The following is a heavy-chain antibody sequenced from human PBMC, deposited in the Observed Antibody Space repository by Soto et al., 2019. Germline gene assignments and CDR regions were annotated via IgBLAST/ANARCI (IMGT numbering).Heavy chain of an antibody. V-gene: IGHV1-46*03. CDR1: GYTFTSYY. J-gene: IGHJ1*01. CDR2: INPSGGST. CDR3: ARGIVGGSGWPEYFQH. Sequence: QVQLVQSGAEVKKPGASVKVSCKASGYTFTSYYMHWVRQAPGQGLEWMGIINPSGGSTSYAQKFQGRVTMTRDTSTSTVYMELSSLRSEDTAVYYCARGIVGGSGWPEYFQHWGQGTLVTVSS. D-gene: IGHD6-19*01.